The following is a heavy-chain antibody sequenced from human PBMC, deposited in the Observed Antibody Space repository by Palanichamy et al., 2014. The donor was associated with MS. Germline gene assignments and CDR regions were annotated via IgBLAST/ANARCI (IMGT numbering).Heavy chain of an antibody. Sequence: EVQVVQSGAEMKKAGESLTISCKGSGYSFISYWTGWVRQMPGKGLEWMAFIYPGNSETKYSPSFQGQVTVSADKSINTVYLQWRSLKASDSAMYYCARFSSAGESNQNFNWFDPWGQGTLVTVSS. V-gene: IGHV5-51*01. CDR3: ARFSSAGESNQNFNWFDP. D-gene: IGHD2/OR15-2a*01. CDR2: IYPGNSET. CDR1: GYSFISYW. J-gene: IGHJ5*02.